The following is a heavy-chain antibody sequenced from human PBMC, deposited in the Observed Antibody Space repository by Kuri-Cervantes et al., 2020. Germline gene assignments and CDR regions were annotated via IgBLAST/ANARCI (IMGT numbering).Heavy chain of an antibody. CDR1: GGTFRSLA. Sequence: SVKVSCKASGGTFRSLALSWVRQAPGQGLEWMGGISPIFGTPNYAQKFHGRVTITADDSTSTAYLEVSSLRSEDTAAYYCARDGYSSSSWLYFDYWGQGTLVTVSS. V-gene: IGHV1-69*13. CDR3: ARDGYSSSSWLYFDY. CDR2: ISPIFGTP. J-gene: IGHJ4*02. D-gene: IGHD6-6*01.